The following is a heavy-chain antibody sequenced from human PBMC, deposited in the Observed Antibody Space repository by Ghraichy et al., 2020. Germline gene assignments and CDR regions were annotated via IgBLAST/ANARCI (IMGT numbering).Heavy chain of an antibody. CDR1: GGSISSSNW. D-gene: IGHD2-8*01. CDR2: IYHSGST. V-gene: IGHV4-4*02. CDR3: ARDQWANWFDP. Sequence: ESLNISCAVSGGSISSSNWWSWVRQPPGKGLEWIGEIYHSGSTNYNPSLKSRVTISVDKSKNQFSLKLSSVTAADTAVYYCARDQWANWFDPWGQGTLVTVSS. J-gene: IGHJ5*02.